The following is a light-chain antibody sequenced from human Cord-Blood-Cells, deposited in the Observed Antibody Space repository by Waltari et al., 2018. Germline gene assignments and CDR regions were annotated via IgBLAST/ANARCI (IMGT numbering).Light chain of an antibody. CDR3: QQSYSTPTVT. J-gene: IGKJ4*01. CDR2: AAS. CDR1: QSISSY. Sequence: DIQMTQSPSSLSASVGDRVTITCRASQSISSYLNWYQQKPGKAPKLLIYAASSLQSGVPLRFSGRGSGTDFTLTISSLQPEDFATYYCQQSYSTPTVTFGGGTKVEIK. V-gene: IGKV1-39*01.